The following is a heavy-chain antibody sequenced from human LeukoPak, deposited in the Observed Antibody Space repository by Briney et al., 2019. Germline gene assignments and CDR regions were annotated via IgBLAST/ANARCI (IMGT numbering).Heavy chain of an antibody. J-gene: IGHJ4*02. CDR3: ARHAPSYFDY. Sequence: SETLSLTCTVSGGSISSSSYYWGWIRQPPGKGLEWIGSIYYSGSTYYNPSLKSRVTISVDTSKNQFPLKLSSVTAADTAVYYCARHAPSYFDYWGQGTLVTVSS. CDR2: IYYSGST. V-gene: IGHV4-39*01. CDR1: GGSISSSSYY.